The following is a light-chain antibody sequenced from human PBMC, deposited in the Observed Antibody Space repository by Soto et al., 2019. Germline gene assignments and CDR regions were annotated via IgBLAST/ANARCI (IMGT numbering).Light chain of an antibody. CDR3: SSYTSSNTLV. Sequence: QSALTQPASVSGSPGQSITISCTGTSSDVGGYNYVSWYQHHPNKAPKLIIYEVRNRPSGVSNRFSGSKSGNTASLTISGLQAEDEADYYCSSYTSSNTLVFGGGTKVTVL. V-gene: IGLV2-14*01. CDR1: SSDVGGYNY. J-gene: IGLJ2*01. CDR2: EVR.